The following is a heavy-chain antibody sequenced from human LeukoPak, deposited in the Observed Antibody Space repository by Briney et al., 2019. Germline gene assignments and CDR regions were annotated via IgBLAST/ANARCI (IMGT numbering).Heavy chain of an antibody. CDR2: INQDGGEK. CDR1: GFTFSSYW. CDR3: AKDRYGSGSYYPALFDY. J-gene: IGHJ4*02. V-gene: IGHV3-7*03. Sequence: GGSLRLSCVASGFTFSSYWMSWVRQAPGKGLEWVANINQDGGEKYAVDSAKGRFTISRDNAKNSLYLQMNSLRAEDTALYYCAKDRYGSGSYYPALFDYWGQGTLVTVSS. D-gene: IGHD3-10*01.